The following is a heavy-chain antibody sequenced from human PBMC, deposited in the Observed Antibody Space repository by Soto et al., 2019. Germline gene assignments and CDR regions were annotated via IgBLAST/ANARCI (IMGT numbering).Heavy chain of an antibody. D-gene: IGHD5-18*01. V-gene: IGHV3-15*07. Sequence: PGGSLRLSCAASGFTFSSYAMHWVRQAPGKGLEWVGRIKSKTDGGTTDYAAPVKGRFTISRDDSKNTLYLQMNSLKTEDTAVYYCTTELWLLKRYYFDYWGQGTLVTVSS. CDR1: GFTFSSYA. CDR2: IKSKTDGGTT. CDR3: TTELWLLKRYYFDY. J-gene: IGHJ4*02.